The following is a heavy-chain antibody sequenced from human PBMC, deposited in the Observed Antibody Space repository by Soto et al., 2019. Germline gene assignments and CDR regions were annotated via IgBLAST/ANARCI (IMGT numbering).Heavy chain of an antibody. CDR2: IIPILGTA. V-gene: IGHV1-69*01. CDR3: ARDLKRYYDSSGYGYYYYGMDV. D-gene: IGHD3-22*01. J-gene: IGHJ6*02. Sequence: QVQLVQSGAEVKKPGSSVKVSCKASGGTFSSYAISWVRQAPGKGLEWMGGIIPILGTANYAQKFQGRVTITADESTSTAYMELSSLRSEDTAVYYCARDLKRYYDSSGYGYYYYGMDVWGQGTTVTVSS. CDR1: GGTFSSYA.